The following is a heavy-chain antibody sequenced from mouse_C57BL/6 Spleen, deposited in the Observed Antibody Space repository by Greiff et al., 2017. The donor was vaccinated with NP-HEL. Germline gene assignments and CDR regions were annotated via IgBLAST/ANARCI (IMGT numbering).Heavy chain of an antibody. J-gene: IGHJ4*01. CDR3: ARGNYYGSYYYAMDY. V-gene: IGHV1-52*01. Sequence: QVQLQQPGAELVRPGSSVKLSCKASGYTFTSYWMHWVKQRPIQGLEWIGNIDPSDSETHYNQKFKDKATLTVDKSSSTAYMQLSSLTSEDSAVYYCARGNYYGSYYYAMDYWGKGTSVTVSS. CDR2: IDPSDSET. D-gene: IGHD1-1*01. CDR1: GYTFTSYW.